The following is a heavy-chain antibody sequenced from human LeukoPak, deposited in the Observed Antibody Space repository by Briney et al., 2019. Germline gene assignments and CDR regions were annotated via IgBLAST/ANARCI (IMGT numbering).Heavy chain of an antibody. J-gene: IGHJ4*02. V-gene: IGHV4-38-2*01. D-gene: IGHD6-19*01. Sequence: SETLSLTCAVSGYSISSSYYWGYIRQSPGKGLEWIGSIYHSGNTYYNPSLKSRVTISVDTSKNQFSLKLSPVTAADTAVYYCARNRIAVAGRGPYFDYWGQGALVTVSS. CDR2: IYHSGNT. CDR3: ARNRIAVAGRGPYFDY. CDR1: GYSISSSYY.